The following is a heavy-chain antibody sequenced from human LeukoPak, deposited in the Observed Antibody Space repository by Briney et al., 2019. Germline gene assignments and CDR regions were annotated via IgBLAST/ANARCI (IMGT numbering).Heavy chain of an antibody. CDR1: GYTFTGYY. V-gene: IGHV1-2*02. D-gene: IGHD3-22*01. J-gene: IGHJ3*02. CDR2: INPNSGGT. Sequence: ASVKVSCKASGYTFTGYYMHWVRQAPGQGLEWMGWINPNSGGTNYAQKLQGRVTMTTDTSTSTAYMELRSLRSDDTAVYYCARDPADSSGYRYRNQLLGAFDIWGQGTMVTVSS. CDR3: ARDPADSSGYRYRNQLLGAFDI.